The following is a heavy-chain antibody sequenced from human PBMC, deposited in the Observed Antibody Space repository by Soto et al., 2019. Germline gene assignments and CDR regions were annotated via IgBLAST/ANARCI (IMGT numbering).Heavy chain of an antibody. V-gene: IGHV4-34*01. CDR3: AIPSSSWSFYYNGLDV. CDR1: GGSVSGYY. CDR2: IYPGGST. Sequence: PSETLSLTCAVSGGSVSGYYWSWIRQPPGKGLEWIGEIYPGGSTNYNLSLKSRVTISVDTSKNQFSLKLASVTAADTAVYYCAIPSSSWSFYYNGLDVWGRGTTVTVSS. J-gene: IGHJ6*02. D-gene: IGHD6-13*01.